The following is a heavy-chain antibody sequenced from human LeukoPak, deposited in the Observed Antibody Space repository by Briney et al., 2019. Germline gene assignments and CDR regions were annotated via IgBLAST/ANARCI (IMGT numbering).Heavy chain of an antibody. Sequence: SETLSLTCTVSGGSTSSGDYYWSWIRQPPGKGLEWIGYIYYSGSTYYNPSLKSRVTISVDTSKNQFSLKLSSVTAADTAVYYCARRGKYSYGPRPFDYWGQGTLVTVSS. CDR1: GGSTSSGDYY. CDR2: IYYSGST. CDR3: ARRGKYSYGPRPFDY. D-gene: IGHD5-18*01. J-gene: IGHJ4*02. V-gene: IGHV4-30-4*01.